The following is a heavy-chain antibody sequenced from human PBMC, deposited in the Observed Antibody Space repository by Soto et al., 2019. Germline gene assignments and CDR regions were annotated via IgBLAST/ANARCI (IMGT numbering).Heavy chain of an antibody. CDR1: GYNFMRYG. Sequence: QVQLVQSGAEVKKPGASVKVPCKASGYNFMRYGFTWLRQASGQGLEWIGWINVDNGETKYPQKIQGRVTMTTDTSTSTVYMELRSLTSDDTAVYYCARWISGGYSDWFDPWCHGTLVTVSS. V-gene: IGHV1-18*04. J-gene: IGHJ5*02. CDR3: ARWISGGYSDWFDP. CDR2: INVDNGET. D-gene: IGHD1-26*01.